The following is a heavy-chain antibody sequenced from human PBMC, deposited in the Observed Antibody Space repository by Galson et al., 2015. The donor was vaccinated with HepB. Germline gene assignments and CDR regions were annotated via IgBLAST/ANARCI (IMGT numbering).Heavy chain of an antibody. CDR1: GFTFSSYG. Sequence: SLRLSCAASGFTFSSYGMHWVRQAPGKGLEWVAFIRYDGSNKYYADSVKGRFTISRDNSKNTLYLQMNSLRAEDTAVYYCAKDSTAEYYYDSSGYYYDFVYWGQGTLVTVSS. CDR2: IRYDGSNK. J-gene: IGHJ4*02. V-gene: IGHV3-30*02. D-gene: IGHD3-22*01. CDR3: AKDSTAEYYYDSSGYYYDFVY.